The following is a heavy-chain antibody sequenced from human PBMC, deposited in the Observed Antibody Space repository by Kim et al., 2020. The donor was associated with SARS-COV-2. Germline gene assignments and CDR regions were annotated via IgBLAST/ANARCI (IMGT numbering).Heavy chain of an antibody. CDR1: GFTFSSYG. Sequence: GGSLRLSCAASGFTFSSYGMHWVRPARGHGVEWVAVIWYDGRNKYYADSVKGRFTISRDNSKNTLYLQMNSLRAEDTAVYYCARDQGIQLWSTRGGMDVWGQGTTVTVSS. V-gene: IGHV3-33*08. D-gene: IGHD5-18*01. CDR3: ARDQGIQLWSTRGGMDV. CDR2: IWYDGRNK. J-gene: IGHJ6*02.